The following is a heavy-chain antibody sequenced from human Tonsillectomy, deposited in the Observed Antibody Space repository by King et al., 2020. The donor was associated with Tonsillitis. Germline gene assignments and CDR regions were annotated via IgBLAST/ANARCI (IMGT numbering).Heavy chain of an antibody. V-gene: IGHV3-74*02. J-gene: IGHJ4*02. CDR2: LNTDGSST. Sequence: QLVQSGGGLVQPGGSLRLSCAASGFTFSPFWMYWVRQAPGKGLVWVARLNTDGSSTYHADSVKGRFTISRDNDKNTLFLQLNSRRGEDTAVYYCSRGMGNVWVNWGAGDHWGQGTLVIVSS. CDR1: GFTFSPFW. D-gene: IGHD7-27*01. CDR3: SRGMGNVWVNWGAGDH.